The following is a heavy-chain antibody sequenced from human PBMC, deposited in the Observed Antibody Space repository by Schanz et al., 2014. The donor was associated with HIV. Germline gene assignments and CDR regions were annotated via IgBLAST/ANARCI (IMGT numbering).Heavy chain of an antibody. V-gene: IGHV4-31*03. Sequence: QVQLQESGPGLVKPSETLSLTCTVSGGSISGYYWSWIRQHPVKGLECIGYIYHSGNTYYNPSLKSRVTMSVDTSKNRFSLKLSSVTAADTAVYYCARDVPSGGFDYWGQGTLVTVSS. CDR3: ARDVPSGGFDY. J-gene: IGHJ4*02. D-gene: IGHD3-10*01. CDR2: IYHSGNT. CDR1: GGSISGYY.